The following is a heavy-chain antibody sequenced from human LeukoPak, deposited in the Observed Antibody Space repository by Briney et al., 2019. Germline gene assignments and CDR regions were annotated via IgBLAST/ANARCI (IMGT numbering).Heavy chain of an antibody. V-gene: IGHV4-38-2*02. CDR1: GYSINSGYY. Sequence: ASETLSLTCTVSGYSINSGYYWGWIRQPPGKGLEWIGSILHSGNTYYNPSLKSRATISVATSKNQFSLKLSSVTAADTAVYYCARPITGDDAFDIWGQGTMVTVSS. CDR2: ILHSGNT. CDR3: ARPITGDDAFDI. D-gene: IGHD1-20*01. J-gene: IGHJ3*02.